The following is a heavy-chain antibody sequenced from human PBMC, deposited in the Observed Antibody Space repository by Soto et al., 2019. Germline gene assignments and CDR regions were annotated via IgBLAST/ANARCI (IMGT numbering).Heavy chain of an antibody. Sequence: SVKVSCKASGGTFSSYAISWVRQAPVQGLEWMGGIIPIFGTANYAQKFQGRVTITADESTSTAYMELSRLRSEDTAVYYCARATGGSGSYYNLQPDVWGQGTTVTVSS. CDR1: GGTFSSYA. CDR3: ARATGGSGSYYNLQPDV. J-gene: IGHJ6*02. V-gene: IGHV1-69*01. D-gene: IGHD3-10*01. CDR2: IIPIFGTA.